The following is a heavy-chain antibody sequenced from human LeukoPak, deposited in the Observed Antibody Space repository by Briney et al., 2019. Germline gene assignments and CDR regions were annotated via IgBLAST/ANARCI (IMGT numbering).Heavy chain of an antibody. V-gene: IGHV4-4*07. CDR1: GASVRGSY. J-gene: IGHJ5*01. CDR3: ARSNGFAALDS. CDR2: IYSSGSV. Sequence: SETLSLTCSVSGASVRGSYWSWIRQPPGRGLEWIGRIYSSGSVNYNPSLKSRVTMSIDTSKNEFSLRMNSVTAADTAVYYCARSNGFAALDSWAHGIPVTVSS. D-gene: IGHD2-8*01.